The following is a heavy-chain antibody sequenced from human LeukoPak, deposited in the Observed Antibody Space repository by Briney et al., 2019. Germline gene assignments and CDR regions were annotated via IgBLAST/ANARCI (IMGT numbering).Heavy chain of an antibody. CDR1: GFTFISYV. Sequence: GGSLRLSCAASGFTFISYVMSWVRQAPGKGLEWVSGISGSGGSTYYADSVKGRFTISRDNSKNTLYLQMTSLRAEDTAVYYCATSPIMAARSLSGHRGQGTLVTVSS. J-gene: IGHJ1*01. V-gene: IGHV3-23*01. D-gene: IGHD6-6*01. CDR3: ATSPIMAARSLSGH. CDR2: ISGSGGST.